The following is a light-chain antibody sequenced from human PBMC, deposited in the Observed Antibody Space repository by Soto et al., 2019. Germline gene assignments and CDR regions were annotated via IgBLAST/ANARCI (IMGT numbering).Light chain of an antibody. CDR3: QVWDIMTDNYV. CDR1: NIGNKR. J-gene: IGLJ1*01. Sequence: SYELTQPPSVSVAPEKTATLTCGGNNIGNKRVHWYRQKPGQAPVLVISYDSDRPSGIPERFSGSNSGNTATLTISRVEDGDEADYCCQVWDIMTDNYVFGPGTKVTVL. V-gene: IGLV3-21*04. CDR2: YDS.